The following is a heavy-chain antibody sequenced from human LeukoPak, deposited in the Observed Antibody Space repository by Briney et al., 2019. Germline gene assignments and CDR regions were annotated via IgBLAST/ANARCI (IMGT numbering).Heavy chain of an antibody. CDR2: FNPEDGET. CDR1: GYSLTELS. J-gene: IGHJ4*02. CDR3: AICLDIRQQHLGPAEFEF. Sequence: GASVKVSCKVSGYSLTELSMHWVRQAPGEGLEWMGGFNPEDGETISAQKFQGRVTMTEDTSTDTAYMELSSLRSEDTAMYFCAICLDIRQQHLGPAEFEFWGQGTLVTVSS. V-gene: IGHV1-24*01. D-gene: IGHD6-13*01.